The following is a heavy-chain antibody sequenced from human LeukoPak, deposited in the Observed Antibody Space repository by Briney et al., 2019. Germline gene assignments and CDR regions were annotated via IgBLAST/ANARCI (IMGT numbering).Heavy chain of an antibody. D-gene: IGHD3-3*01. CDR1: GGSISSGDYY. Sequence: SETLSLTCTVSGGSISSGDYYWSWIRQPPGKGLEWIGYIYYSGSTNYNPSLKSRVTISVDTSKNQFSLKLSSVTAADTAVYYCAREEWGYDFWSAPTNWFDPWGQGTLVTVSS. J-gene: IGHJ5*02. V-gene: IGHV4-61*08. CDR3: AREEWGYDFWSAPTNWFDP. CDR2: IYYSGST.